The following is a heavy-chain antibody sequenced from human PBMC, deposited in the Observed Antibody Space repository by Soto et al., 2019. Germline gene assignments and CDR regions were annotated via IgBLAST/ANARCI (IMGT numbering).Heavy chain of an antibody. Sequence: PSETLSLTCTVSGDSITSNSYFWAWIRQPPGKGLEWIGSIYYSGTTYYNPSLKSRVTISVDRSKNQFSLKLSSVTAADTAVYYCARSQTTVTSYDYWGQGTLVTVSS. J-gene: IGHJ4*02. CDR2: IYYSGTT. CDR1: GDSITSNSYF. D-gene: IGHD4-17*01. CDR3: ARSQTTVTSYDY. V-gene: IGHV4-39*07.